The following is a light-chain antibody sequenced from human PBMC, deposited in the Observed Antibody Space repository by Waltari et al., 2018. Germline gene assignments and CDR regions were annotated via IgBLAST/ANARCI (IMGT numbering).Light chain of an antibody. CDR1: DISKKV. Sequence: SYVLTQPPSLSVAPGRTATFTCGGDDISKKVVNWYQKRPGQAPGLVLYDNIDRPSGIPDRFSGSNARNTATLTITSVEVGDEADYYCQLWESAGGHPVFGGGTTLTVL. CDR3: QLWESAGGHPV. J-gene: IGLJ2*01. CDR2: DNI. V-gene: IGLV3-21*03.